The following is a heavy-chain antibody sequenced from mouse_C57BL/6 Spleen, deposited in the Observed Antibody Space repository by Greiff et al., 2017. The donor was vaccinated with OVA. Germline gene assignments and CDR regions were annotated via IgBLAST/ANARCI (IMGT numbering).Heavy chain of an antibody. CDR3: SRGDYDGYPHYYAMDY. D-gene: IGHD2-3*01. Sequence: VQLKESGPELVKPGDSVKISCKASGYSFTGYFMNWVMQSHGKSLEWLGRINPYNGDTFYNQKFKGKATLTVDNSSSTAHMELRSLTSEDSAVYYCSRGDYDGYPHYYAMDYWGQGTSVTVSS. V-gene: IGHV1-20*01. CDR2: INPYNGDT. CDR1: GYSFTGYF. J-gene: IGHJ4*01.